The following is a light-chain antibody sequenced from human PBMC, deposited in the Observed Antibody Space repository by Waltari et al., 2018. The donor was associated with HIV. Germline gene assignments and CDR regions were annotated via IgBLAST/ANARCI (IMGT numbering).Light chain of an antibody. V-gene: IGKV4-1*01. Sequence: DIVMTQSPDSLAVSLGERATINCKSRQSVLYNSNNKNYLAWYQQKPRQPPKLLIYWASTRESGVPDRFSGSGSGTDFTLTISSLQAEDVAVYYCQQYYITPYTFGQGTKLEIK. CDR1: QSVLYNSNNKNY. J-gene: IGKJ2*01. CDR3: QQYYITPYT. CDR2: WAS.